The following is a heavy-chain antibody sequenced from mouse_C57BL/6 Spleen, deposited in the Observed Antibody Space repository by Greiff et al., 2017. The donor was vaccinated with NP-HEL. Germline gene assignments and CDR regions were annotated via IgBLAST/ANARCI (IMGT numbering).Heavy chain of an antibody. CDR2: IDPEDGET. Sequence: EVQLQQSGAELVKPGASVKLSCTASGFNIKDYYMHWVKQRTEQGLEWIGRIDPEDGETKYAPKFTRKATITADTPSNTAYLQLSSLTSEDTAVYYCARGGVLDYWGQGTTLTVSS. CDR3: ARGGVLDY. CDR1: GFNIKDYY. V-gene: IGHV14-2*01. J-gene: IGHJ2*01. D-gene: IGHD2-14*01.